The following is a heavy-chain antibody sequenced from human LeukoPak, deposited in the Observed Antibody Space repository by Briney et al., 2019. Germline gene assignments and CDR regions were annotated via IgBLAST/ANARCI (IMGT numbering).Heavy chain of an antibody. CDR1: GGSISSYY. J-gene: IGHJ4*02. V-gene: IGHV4-59*12. Sequence: SETLSLTCTDSGGSISSYYWSWIRQPPGKGLEWIGEIYHTGIINYNPSLKSRVTISVDKSMNQFSLRLTSVTAADTAVYFCARGGGSHYEIDYWGQGTLVTVSS. CDR2: IYHTGII. D-gene: IGHD3-10*01. CDR3: ARGGGSHYEIDY.